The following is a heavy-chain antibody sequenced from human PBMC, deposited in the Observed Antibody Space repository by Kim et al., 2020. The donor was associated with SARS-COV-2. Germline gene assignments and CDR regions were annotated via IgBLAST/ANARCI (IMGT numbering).Heavy chain of an antibody. V-gene: IGHV1-18*01. CDR1: GYTFTSYG. Sequence: ASVKVSCKASGYTFTSYGISWVRQAPGQGLEWMGWISAYNGNTNYAQKLQGRVTMTTDTSTSTAYMELRSLRSDDTAVYYCARSYGDYDLYYFDYWGQGTLVTVSS. J-gene: IGHJ4*02. CDR3: ARSYGDYDLYYFDY. D-gene: IGHD4-17*01. CDR2: ISAYNGNT.